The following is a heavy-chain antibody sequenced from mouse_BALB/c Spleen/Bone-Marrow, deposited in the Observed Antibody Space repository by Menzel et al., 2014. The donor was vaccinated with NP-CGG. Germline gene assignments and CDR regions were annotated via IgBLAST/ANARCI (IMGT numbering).Heavy chain of an antibody. CDR2: IDPANGNT. D-gene: IGHD1-1*01. J-gene: IGHJ4*01. Sequence: EVKLQESGAELVKPGASVKLSCTASGFNIKDTYMHWVMQRPEQGLEWIGRIDPANGNTKYDPKFQGKATITADTSSNTAYLQLSSLTSEDTAVYYCARYRYHGSGYAMDYWGQGTSVTVSS. CDR3: ARYRYHGSGYAMDY. CDR1: GFNIKDTY. V-gene: IGHV14-3*02.